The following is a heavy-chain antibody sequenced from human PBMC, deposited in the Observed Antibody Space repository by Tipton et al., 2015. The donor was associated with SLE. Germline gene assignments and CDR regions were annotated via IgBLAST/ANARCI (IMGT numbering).Heavy chain of an antibody. V-gene: IGHV4-4*07. CDR3: AGRGWVDAFDI. CDR1: GFNFDGYA. Sequence: LRLSCAASGFNFDGYAMHWIRQSAGKGLEWIGRIYSSGRTNYNPSLKSRVTMSVDTSRKQFSLKLTSVTAADTAVYYCAGRGWVDAFDIWGQGTMVIVSS. J-gene: IGHJ3*02. CDR2: IYSSGRT. D-gene: IGHD6-19*01.